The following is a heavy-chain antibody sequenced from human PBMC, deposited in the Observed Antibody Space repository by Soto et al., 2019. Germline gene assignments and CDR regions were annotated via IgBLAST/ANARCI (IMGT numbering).Heavy chain of an antibody. Sequence: QVQLVESGGGVVQPGRSLRLSCAASGFTFSSYAMHWVRQAPGKGLEWVAVISYDGSNKYYADSVKGRFTISRDNSKNSLYLQMNSRRAEDTAVYYCARDGVAAAVARGYFDYWGQGTLVTVSS. CDR3: ARDGVAAAVARGYFDY. V-gene: IGHV3-30-3*01. D-gene: IGHD6-13*01. CDR2: ISYDGSNK. J-gene: IGHJ4*02. CDR1: GFTFSSYA.